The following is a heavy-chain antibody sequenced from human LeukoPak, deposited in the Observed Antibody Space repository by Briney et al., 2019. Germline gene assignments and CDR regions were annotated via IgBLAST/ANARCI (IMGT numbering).Heavy chain of an antibody. CDR3: ASHDYGDYASIDY. CDR1: GFTFSIYW. D-gene: IGHD4-17*01. CDR2: IKQDGSEK. J-gene: IGHJ4*02. Sequence: GGSLRLSCAASGFTFSIYWMSWVRQAPGKGLGWVANIKQDGSEKYYVESVKGRFTISRDNVKNSLFLQMNSLRAEDTAVYYCASHDYGDYASIDYWGQGALVTVSS. V-gene: IGHV3-7*03.